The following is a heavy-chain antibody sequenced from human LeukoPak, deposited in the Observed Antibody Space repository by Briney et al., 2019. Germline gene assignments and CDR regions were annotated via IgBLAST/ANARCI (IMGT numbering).Heavy chain of an antibody. D-gene: IGHD3-10*01. CDR3: ARCTFGELSLDY. J-gene: IGHJ4*02. Sequence: GESLKISCKGSGYSFTSYWISWVRQMPGKGLEWMGRIDPSDSYTNYSPSFQGHVTISADKSISTAYLQWSSLKASDTAMYYCARCTFGELSLDYWGQGTLVTVSS. V-gene: IGHV5-10-1*01. CDR1: GYSFTSYW. CDR2: IDPSDSYT.